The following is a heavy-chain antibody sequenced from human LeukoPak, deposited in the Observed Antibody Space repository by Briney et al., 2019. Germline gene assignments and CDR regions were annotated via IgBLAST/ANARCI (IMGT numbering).Heavy chain of an antibody. CDR2: IYTSGST. D-gene: IGHD6-13*01. V-gene: IGHV4-4*07. CDR1: GGSISSYY. J-gene: IGHJ4*02. Sequence: KPSETPSLTCTVSGGSISSYYWSWIRQPAGKGLEWIGRIYTSGSTNYNPSLKSRVTMSVDTSKNQFSLKLSSVTAADTAVYYCAREGSSGAAATGLDYWGQGTLVTVSS. CDR3: AREGSSGAAATGLDY.